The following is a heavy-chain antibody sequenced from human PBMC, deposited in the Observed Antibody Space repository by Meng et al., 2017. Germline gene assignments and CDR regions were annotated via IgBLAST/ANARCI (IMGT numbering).Heavy chain of an antibody. CDR2: ISGSGGST. D-gene: IGHD2-21*02. CDR1: GFTFSSYA. V-gene: IGHV3-23*01. CDR3: AAYCGGDCLGWWNAFDI. Sequence: GESLKISCAASGFTFSSYAMSWVRQAPGKGLEWVSTISGSGGSTYYADSVKGRFTISRDNSKNTLYLQMNSLRTEDTAVYYRAAYCGGDCLGWWNAFDIWGQGTMVTVSS. J-gene: IGHJ3*02.